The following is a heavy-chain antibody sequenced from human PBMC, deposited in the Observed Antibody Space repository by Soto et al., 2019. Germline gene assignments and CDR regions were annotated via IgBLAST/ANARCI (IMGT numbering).Heavy chain of an antibody. Sequence: SETLSLTCTVSGGSISSYYCNWIRQPPGKGLEWIGYIYYSGSTNYNPSLRSRVTISVDTSKNQFSLKLSSVTAADTAVYYCARDYYYYLDVWGKGTTVTVSS. J-gene: IGHJ6*03. CDR3: ARDYYYYLDV. CDR1: GGSISSYY. V-gene: IGHV4-59*01. CDR2: IYYSGST.